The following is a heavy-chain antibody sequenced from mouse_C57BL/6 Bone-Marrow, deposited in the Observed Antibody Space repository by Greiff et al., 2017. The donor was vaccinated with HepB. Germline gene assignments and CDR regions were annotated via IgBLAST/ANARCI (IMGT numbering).Heavy chain of an antibody. CDR1: GFTFSSYA. V-gene: IGHV5-9-1*02. J-gene: IGHJ3*01. CDR3: TGGRYYGSSWFAC. CDR2: ISSGGGYI. D-gene: IGHD1-1*01. Sequence: EVQVVESGAGLVKPGGSLKLSCAASGFTFSSYAMSWVRQTPEERLEWVAYISSGGGYIYYADTVKGRFTISRDNARNTLYLQMSSLKSEDTAIYYCTGGRYYGSSWFACWGEGTLVTVSA.